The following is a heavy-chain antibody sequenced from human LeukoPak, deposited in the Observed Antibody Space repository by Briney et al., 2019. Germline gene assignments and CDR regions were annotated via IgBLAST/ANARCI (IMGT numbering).Heavy chain of an antibody. CDR1: GFTFSSYT. CDR2: ISSGSSFI. D-gene: IGHD6-19*01. CDR3: ARDRHNSGWSDY. Sequence: GGSLRLPCAASGFTFSSYTMHWVRQAPGKGLEWVSSISSGSSFIYYADSVEGRFTISRDNARNSLYLQMNSLRVEDTAVYYCARDRHNSGWSDYWGQGTLVTVSS. V-gene: IGHV3-21*01. J-gene: IGHJ4*02.